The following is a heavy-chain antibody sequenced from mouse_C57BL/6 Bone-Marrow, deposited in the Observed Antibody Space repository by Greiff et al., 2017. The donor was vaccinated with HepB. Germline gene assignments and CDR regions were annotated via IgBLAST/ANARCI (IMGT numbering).Heavy chain of an antibody. Sequence: QVQLKQPGAELVKPGASVKMSCKASGYTFTSYWIAWVKQRPGQGLEWIGDIYPGSGSTNYNEKFKSKATLTVDTSSSTAYMQLSSLTSEDSAVYYCARDGYFLYWYFDVWGTGTTVTVSS. CDR3: ARDGYFLYWYFDV. CDR2: IYPGSGST. CDR1: GYTFTSYW. V-gene: IGHV1-55*01. D-gene: IGHD2-3*01. J-gene: IGHJ1*03.